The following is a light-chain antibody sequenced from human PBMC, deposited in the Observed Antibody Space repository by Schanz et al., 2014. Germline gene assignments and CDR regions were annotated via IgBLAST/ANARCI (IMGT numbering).Light chain of an antibody. V-gene: IGLV1-51*01. CDR1: SSNIGNNY. CDR2: DNN. J-gene: IGLJ3*02. Sequence: QSVLTQPPSVSAAAGQKVTISCSGSSSNIGNNYVSWYQHLPGTAPKLLIYDNNKRPSGIPDRFSGSKSGTSATLGITGLQTGDEADYYCGTWDSSLSAWVFGRGTKLTVL. CDR3: GTWDSSLSAWV.